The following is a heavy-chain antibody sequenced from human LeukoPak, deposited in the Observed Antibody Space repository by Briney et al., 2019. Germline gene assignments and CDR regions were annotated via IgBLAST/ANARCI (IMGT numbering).Heavy chain of an antibody. D-gene: IGHD4-23*01. CDR2: INEDGRVT. CDR3: VKDFGGNSDY. Sequence: GGSLRLSCAASRFNVNNYWMHWVRQAPGKGLVWVSRINEDGRVTSYAGSVRGRFTISRDSVENTLHLQMNSLRAEDTAVYYCVKDFGGNSDYWGQGTLVTLSS. J-gene: IGHJ4*02. CDR1: RFNVNNYW. V-gene: IGHV3-74*01.